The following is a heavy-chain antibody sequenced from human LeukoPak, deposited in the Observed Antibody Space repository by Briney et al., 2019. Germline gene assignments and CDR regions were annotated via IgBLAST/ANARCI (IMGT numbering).Heavy chain of an antibody. CDR2: IKSKTDGGTT. V-gene: IGHV3-15*01. Sequence: GGSLRLSCAASGXTFSNAWMSWVRQAPGKGLEWVGRIKSKTDGGTTDYAAPVKGRFTISRDDSKNTLYLQMNSLKTEDTAVYYCTRPTDYDYWYFYLWGRGTLVTVSS. D-gene: IGHD4-17*01. CDR3: TRPTDYDYWYFYL. CDR1: GXTFSNAW. J-gene: IGHJ2*01.